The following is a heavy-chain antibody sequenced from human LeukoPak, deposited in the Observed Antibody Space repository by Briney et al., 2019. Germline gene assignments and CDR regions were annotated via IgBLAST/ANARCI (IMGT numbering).Heavy chain of an antibody. D-gene: IGHD3-16*01. J-gene: IGHJ4*02. Sequence: ASVKVSCKTSGYTFSSGGVTWVRQAPGQGLEWMGWISAYNNSTHYAQKFQGRVTMTTDTSTRTAYMELRRLTSDDTTVYYCARSPGGSVEIAYWGQGPLVTVPS. V-gene: IGHV1-18*01. CDR1: GYTFSSGG. CDR3: ARSPGGSVEIAY. CDR2: ISAYNNST.